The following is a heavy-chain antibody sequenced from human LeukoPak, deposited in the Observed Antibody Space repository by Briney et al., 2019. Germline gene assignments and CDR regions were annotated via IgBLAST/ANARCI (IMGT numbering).Heavy chain of an antibody. CDR1: GITFSSSA. Sequence: GGSLGLSCAASGITFSSSAMSWVRQAPGKGLEWVSIISGSAGSTYYADSVKGRFTISRDNSKNTLYLQMNNLRAEDTAVYYCAKGYYGGISFFFDLWGQGTLVTVSS. V-gene: IGHV3-23*01. D-gene: IGHD4-23*01. CDR3: AKGYYGGISFFFDL. CDR2: ISGSAGST. J-gene: IGHJ4*02.